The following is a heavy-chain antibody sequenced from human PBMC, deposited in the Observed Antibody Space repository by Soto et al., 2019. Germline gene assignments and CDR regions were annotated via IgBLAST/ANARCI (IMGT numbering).Heavy chain of an antibody. D-gene: IGHD3-22*01. J-gene: IGHJ6*02. Sequence: SQTESLTCTVTAAYISNHYASWIRQQQWKGLECIGNIYYSGSTNLNPSLKSRVTMSLDTSKKQFSLKLSSVTAADTAVYYCARSIVGTTRYNSGTDVWGQGTTVTVS. V-gene: IGHV4-59*11. CDR3: ARSIVGTTRYNSGTDV. CDR2: IYYSGST. CDR1: AAYISNHY.